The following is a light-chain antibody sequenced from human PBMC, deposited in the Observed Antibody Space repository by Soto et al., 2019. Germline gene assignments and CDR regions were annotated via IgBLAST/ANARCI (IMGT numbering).Light chain of an antibody. J-gene: IGLJ3*02. CDR2: EGT. V-gene: IGLV2-23*01. Sequence: QSALTQPASVSGSSGQSITISCTGTSSDVGSYDLVSWYQHHPAKAPKLILYEGTKRPSGVSNRFSGSKSGNTASLTISGLQAEDEADYHCCSYAGSSTFWVFGGGTKLTVL. CDR1: SSDVGSYDL. CDR3: CSYAGSSTFWV.